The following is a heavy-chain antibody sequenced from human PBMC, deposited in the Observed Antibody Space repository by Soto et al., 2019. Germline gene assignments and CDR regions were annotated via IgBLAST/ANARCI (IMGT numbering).Heavy chain of an antibody. V-gene: IGHV3-33*01. CDR2: IWDDGSNE. D-gene: IGHD6-19*01. J-gene: IGHJ1*01. CDR3: ATSSGYH. CDR1: GLIFSDYG. Sequence: PGGSLRLSCAASGLIFSDYGMNWVRQAPHKGLELAATIWDDGSNEYYVDSVKGRFTISRDNSRSTLFLQMSSLRVDDTAMYYCATSSGYHWGLGTLVTVSS.